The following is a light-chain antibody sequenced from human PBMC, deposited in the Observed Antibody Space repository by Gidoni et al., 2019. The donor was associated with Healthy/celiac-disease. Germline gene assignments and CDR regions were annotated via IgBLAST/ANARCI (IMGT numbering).Light chain of an antibody. CDR2: GAS. CDR3: QQYGSSPGT. V-gene: IGKV3-20*01. J-gene: IGKJ1*01. Sequence: ELVLTQSPGTLSLSPGARATLPCRASQRVSSIYLAWYQQKPGQTPRLLIYGASSRATGIPDRFSGSGSGTDFTITISRLEPEDFAVYYCQQYGSSPGTFGQGTKVEIK. CDR1: QRVSSIY.